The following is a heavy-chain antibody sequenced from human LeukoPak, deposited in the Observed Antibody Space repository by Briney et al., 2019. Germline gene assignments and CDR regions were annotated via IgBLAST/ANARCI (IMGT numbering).Heavy chain of an antibody. CDR3: AKGSLVRYFDY. CDR2: TSGSGGST. V-gene: IGHV3-23*01. Sequence: GGSLRLSCAASGFTFSSYGMSWVRQAPGKGLEWVSATSGSGGSTYYADSVKGRFTISRDNSKNTLYLQMNSLRAEDTAVYYCAKGSLVRYFDYWGQGTLVTVSS. J-gene: IGHJ4*02. D-gene: IGHD6-13*01. CDR1: GFTFSSYG.